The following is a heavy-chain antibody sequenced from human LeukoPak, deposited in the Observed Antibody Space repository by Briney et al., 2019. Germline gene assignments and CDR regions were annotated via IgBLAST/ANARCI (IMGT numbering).Heavy chain of an antibody. CDR3: ARPYYYDSRIDP. CDR1: GGSISSGDYY. D-gene: IGHD3-22*01. V-gene: IGHV4-30-4*01. Sequence: SETLSLTCTVSGGSISSGDYYWSWIRQPPGKGLEWIAYMYYSGSTYYNPSLKSRVTMSADTSKNQLSLKLSSVTAADTAVYYCARPYYYDSRIDPWGQGSLVTVSS. J-gene: IGHJ5*02. CDR2: MYYSGST.